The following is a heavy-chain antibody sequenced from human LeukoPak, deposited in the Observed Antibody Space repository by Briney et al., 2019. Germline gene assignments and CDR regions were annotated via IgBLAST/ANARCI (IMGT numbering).Heavy chain of an antibody. CDR1: GGSISSSSYY. J-gene: IGHJ4*02. Sequence: SETLSLTCTVSGGSISSSSYYWGWIRQAPGKGLEWIGSIYYSGSTYYNPSLKSRVTISVDTSKNQFSLKLSSVTAADTAVYYCASQYCSGGSCYRNLDYWGQGTLVTVSS. CDR2: IYYSGST. D-gene: IGHD2-15*01. CDR3: ASQYCSGGSCYRNLDY. V-gene: IGHV4-39*01.